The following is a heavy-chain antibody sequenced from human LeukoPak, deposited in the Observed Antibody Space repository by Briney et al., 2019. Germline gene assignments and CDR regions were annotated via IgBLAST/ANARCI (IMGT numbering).Heavy chain of an antibody. J-gene: IGHJ4*02. CDR1: GFTVTDNY. Sequence: GGSLRLSCAASGFTVTDNYMNWVRQSSGKGLEWVSVIYGGGDTNYADSVKGRFIISRDTSKNTVYLQMNSLGAEDTAVYYCVRDRGWYHFDLWGQGTLVTVSS. D-gene: IGHD3-10*01. CDR2: IYGGGDT. V-gene: IGHV3-53*01. CDR3: VRDRGWYHFDL.